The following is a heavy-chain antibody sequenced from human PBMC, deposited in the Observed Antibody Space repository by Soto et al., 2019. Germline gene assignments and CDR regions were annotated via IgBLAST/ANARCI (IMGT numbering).Heavy chain of an antibody. CDR1: GGSISSSSYY. V-gene: IGHV4-39*01. D-gene: IGHD5-12*01. CDR3: ARQTRRDIVATMPDYYGMDV. Sequence: PSETLSLTCTVSGGSISSSSYYWGWIRHPPGKGLEWIGSIYYSGSTYYNPSLKSRVTISVDTSKNQFSLKLSSVTAADTAVYYCARQTRRDIVATMPDYYGMDVWGQGTTVTVSS. CDR2: IYYSGST. J-gene: IGHJ6*02.